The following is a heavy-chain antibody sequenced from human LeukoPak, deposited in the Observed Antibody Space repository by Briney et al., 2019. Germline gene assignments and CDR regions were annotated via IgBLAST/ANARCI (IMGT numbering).Heavy chain of an antibody. J-gene: IGHJ4*02. CDR1: GFTFSAYA. CDR2: MSSGSRYI. D-gene: IGHD3-3*01. Sequence: NPGGPLRLSCTASGFTFSAYAMTWVRQAPGKGLEWISSMSSGSRYIYYADSVRGRFTISRDNTKNSLYLVMNNLRAEDTAIYYCARDRPTGASRVFVVQWGQGTPVTVS. V-gene: IGHV3-21*06. CDR3: ARDRPTGASRVFVVQ.